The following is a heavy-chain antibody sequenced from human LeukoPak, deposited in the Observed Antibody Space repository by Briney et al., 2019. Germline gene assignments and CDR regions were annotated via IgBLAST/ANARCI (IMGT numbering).Heavy chain of an antibody. CDR1: GYTFSDYY. CDR3: ARDKAGRGTGWYMSDY. V-gene: IGHV1-2*02. CDR2: INPYSGGT. D-gene: IGHD6-19*01. Sequence: GASVKVSCKASGYTFSDYYVHWVRQAPGQGLEWMGWINPYSGGTRYALRFQGRVTMTRDTPINTAYLDLDRVGFDDTAVYYCARDKAGRGTGWYMSDYWGQGTLVTVSS. J-gene: IGHJ4*02.